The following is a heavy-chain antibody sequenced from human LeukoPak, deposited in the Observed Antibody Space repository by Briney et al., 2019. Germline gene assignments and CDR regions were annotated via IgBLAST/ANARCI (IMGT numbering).Heavy chain of an antibody. V-gene: IGHV4-39*07. CDR3: ARVSGFWSGYYRPEPLFYLDY. CDR1: GASIGTSTYY. J-gene: IGHJ4*02. Sequence: SETLSLTCAVSGASIGTSTYYWGWIRQPPGKGLEWIGEINHSGSTNYNPSLKSRVTISVDTSKNQFSLKLSSVTAADTAVYYCARVSGFWSGYYRPEPLFYLDYWGQGTLVTVSS. CDR2: INHSGST. D-gene: IGHD3-3*01.